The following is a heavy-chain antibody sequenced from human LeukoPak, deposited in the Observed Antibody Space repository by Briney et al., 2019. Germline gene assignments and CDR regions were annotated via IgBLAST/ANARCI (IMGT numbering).Heavy chain of an antibody. V-gene: IGHV1-18*01. D-gene: IGHD6-19*01. Sequence: ASVKVSCKASGYTLNTYGVSWVRQAPGQGLEWMGWISGYNDKKEFAQKFQGRVTMTTDASTNTAYMGLRSLTYDDTAVYYCARDRDSIAVAGSPRYCDYWGQGSLVTVSS. CDR1: GYTLNTYG. J-gene: IGHJ4*02. CDR3: ARDRDSIAVAGSPRYCDY. CDR2: ISGYNDKK.